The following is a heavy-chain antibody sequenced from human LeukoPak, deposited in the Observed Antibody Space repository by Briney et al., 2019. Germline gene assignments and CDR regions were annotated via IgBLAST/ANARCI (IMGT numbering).Heavy chain of an antibody. J-gene: IGHJ4*02. CDR3: AKDRTAYCGGDCYPAYGY. D-gene: IGHD2-21*01. CDR2: ISGSGAGT. CDR1: GFTFSSYA. V-gene: IGHV3-23*01. Sequence: GGSLRLSCAASGFTFSSYAMSWVRQAPGKGLEWVSAISGSGAGTYYADSVKGRFTISRDNSKNTLYLQVNSLRAEDTAMYYCAKDRTAYCGGDCYPAYGYWGQGTLVTVSS.